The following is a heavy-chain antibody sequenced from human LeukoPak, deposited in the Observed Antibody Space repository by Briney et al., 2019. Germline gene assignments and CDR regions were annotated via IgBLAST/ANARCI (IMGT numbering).Heavy chain of an antibody. CDR1: GGSISTYY. CDR2: IYDSGST. D-gene: IGHD2/OR15-2a*01. Sequence: SETLCLTCTVSGGSISTYYWSWIRQPPGKGLEWIGYIYDSGSTSYDPSLKSRVTMSVDTSKNQFSLKLTSVTAADSAVYYCARAPVLYYFDFWGQGTLVTVSS. CDR3: ARAPVLYYFDF. V-gene: IGHV4-59*01. J-gene: IGHJ4*02.